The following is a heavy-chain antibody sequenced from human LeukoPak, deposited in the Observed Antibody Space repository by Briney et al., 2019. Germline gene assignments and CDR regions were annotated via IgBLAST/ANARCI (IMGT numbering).Heavy chain of an antibody. CDR2: ISGTSSST. J-gene: IGHJ4*02. CDR1: GFTFSTYA. V-gene: IGHV3-23*01. Sequence: GGSLRLSCAASGFTFSTYAMSWVRQAPGKGLEWVSAISGTSSSTYYADSVKGRFSISRDNSKNTLYLQMNRLRAEDTAVYYCARDSIRQQLYYFDYWGLGTLVTVSS. D-gene: IGHD6-13*01. CDR3: ARDSIRQQLYYFDY.